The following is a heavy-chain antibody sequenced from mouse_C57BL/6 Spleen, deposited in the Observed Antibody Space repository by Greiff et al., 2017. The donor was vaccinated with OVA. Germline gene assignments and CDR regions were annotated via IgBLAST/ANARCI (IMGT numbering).Heavy chain of an antibody. CDR2: IDPNGGGT. J-gene: IGHJ1*03. V-gene: IGHV1-72*01. CDR1: GYTFTSYW. Sequence: QVQLQQPGAELVKPGASVKLSCKASGYTFTSYWMHWVKQRPGRGLEWIGRIDPNGGGTKYNEKFKSKATLTVDKPSSTAYMQLSSLTSEDSAVYYCARAYYGSSSYWYFDVWGTGTTVTVSS. D-gene: IGHD1-1*01. CDR3: ARAYYGSSSYWYFDV.